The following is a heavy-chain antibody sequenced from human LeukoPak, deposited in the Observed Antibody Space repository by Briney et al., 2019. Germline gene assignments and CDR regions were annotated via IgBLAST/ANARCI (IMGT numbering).Heavy chain of an antibody. V-gene: IGHV4-39*07. CDR3: ARVYSSTHNWFDT. D-gene: IGHD6-19*01. CDR1: GGSISTTSYF. CDR2: IYYSGTT. J-gene: IGHJ5*02. Sequence: SETLSLTCTVSGGSISTTSYFWAWIRQPPGEGLEWIGSIYYSGTTYFNSSLRSRVTISVERSKNHFSLKLSSVTVADTALYYCARVYSSTHNWFDTWGQGIQVTVSS.